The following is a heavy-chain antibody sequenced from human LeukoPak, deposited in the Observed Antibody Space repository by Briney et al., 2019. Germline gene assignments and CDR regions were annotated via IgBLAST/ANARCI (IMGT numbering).Heavy chain of an antibody. CDR1: GYTFTSYD. Sequence: ASVKVSCKASGYTFTSYDINWVRQATGQGLEWMGWMNPNSGNTGYAQKFQGRVTMTRNTSISTAYMELSSLRSEDTAVYYCARLSLPPHYYYYYGMDVWGQGTTVTVSS. J-gene: IGHJ6*02. CDR2: MNPNSGNT. V-gene: IGHV1-8*01. CDR3: ARLSLPPHYYYYYGMDV.